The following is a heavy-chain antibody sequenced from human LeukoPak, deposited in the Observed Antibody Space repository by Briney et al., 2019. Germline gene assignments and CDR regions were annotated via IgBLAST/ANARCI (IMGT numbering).Heavy chain of an antibody. J-gene: IGHJ6*02. CDR1: GFTFDDYA. Sequence: PGGSLRLSCAASGFTFDDYAMHWVLQARGKGLEWVSGISRNSRSLGYADSVRGRFTVSRDNAKNSLYLQMNSLRVEDTALYYCAKDTWGGGDGYSSGIGMDVWGQGTTVIVSS. D-gene: IGHD5-24*01. V-gene: IGHV3-9*01. CDR2: ISRNSRSL. CDR3: AKDTWGGGDGYSSGIGMDV.